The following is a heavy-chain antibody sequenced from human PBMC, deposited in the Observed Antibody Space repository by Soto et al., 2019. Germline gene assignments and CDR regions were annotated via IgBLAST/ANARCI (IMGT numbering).Heavy chain of an antibody. D-gene: IGHD2-15*01. CDR2: VTGSGGST. J-gene: IGHJ4*02. Sequence: GGSLRLSCAASGLTFSSYAMSWVRQAPGKGLGWVSGVTGSGGSTYNADSVKGRFSISRDNARNALYLQMNSLRVEDAAVYYCATKVVIGGIGFVDYWGQGILVTVSS. CDR1: GLTFSSYA. CDR3: ATKVVIGGIGFVDY. V-gene: IGHV3-23*01.